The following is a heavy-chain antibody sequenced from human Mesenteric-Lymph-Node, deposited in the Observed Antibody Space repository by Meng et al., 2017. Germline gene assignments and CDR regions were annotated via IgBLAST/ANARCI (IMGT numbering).Heavy chain of an antibody. CDR1: GFTFDDYG. CDR3: VKASGDSPNKNFDS. V-gene: IGHV3-23*01. D-gene: IGHD1/OR15-1a*01. CDR2: ISGRGGST. Sequence: GESLKISCAASGFTFDDYGMSWVRQAPGKGLEWVSVISGRGGSTDYADSVKGRFTISRDSSKSTLYLQMNSLRAEDTAVYYCVKASGDSPNKNFDSWGQGTLVTVSS. J-gene: IGHJ4*02.